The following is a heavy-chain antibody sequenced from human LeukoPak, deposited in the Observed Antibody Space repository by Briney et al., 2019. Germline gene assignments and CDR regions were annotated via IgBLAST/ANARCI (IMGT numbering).Heavy chain of an antibody. J-gene: IGHJ6*02. CDR3: ARASVSPTYYYGMDV. V-gene: IGHV3-53*01. Sequence: GGSLRLSCAASGFTVSSNNMNWVRQAPGKGLEWVSVIYSGGSTYYADSVKGRFTISRDNSKNTLYLQMNSLRAEDTAVYYCARASVSPTYYYGMDVWGQGTTVTVSS. CDR1: GFTVSSNN. CDR2: IYSGGST.